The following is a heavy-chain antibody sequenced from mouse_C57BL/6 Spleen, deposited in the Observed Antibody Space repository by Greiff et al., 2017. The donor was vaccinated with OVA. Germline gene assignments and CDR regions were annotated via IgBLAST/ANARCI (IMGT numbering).Heavy chain of an antibody. D-gene: IGHD2-4*01. Sequence: QVQLQQSGAELVRPGTSVKLSCKASGYTFTSYWMHWVKQRPGQGLEWIGVIDPSDSYTNYNQKFKGKATLTVDTSSSTAYMQLSSLTSEDSAVYYCARRGDYEAWFAYWGQGTLVTVSA. V-gene: IGHV1-59*01. CDR2: IDPSDSYT. J-gene: IGHJ3*01. CDR3: ARRGDYEAWFAY. CDR1: GYTFTSYW.